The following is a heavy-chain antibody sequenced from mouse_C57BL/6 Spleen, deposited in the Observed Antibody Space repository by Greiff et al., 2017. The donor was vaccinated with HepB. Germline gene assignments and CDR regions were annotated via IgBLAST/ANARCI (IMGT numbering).Heavy chain of an antibody. CDR2: IHPNSGST. V-gene: IGHV1-64*01. CDR3: ARGDSNSYYAMDY. Sequence: VQLQQPGAELVKPGASVKLSCKASGYTFTSYWMHWVKQRPGQGLEWIGMIHPNSGSTNYNEKFKSKAKLTVDKSSSTAYMQLSSLTSEDSAVYYCARGDSNSYYAMDYWGQGTSVTVSS. D-gene: IGHD2-5*01. J-gene: IGHJ4*01. CDR1: GYTFTSYW.